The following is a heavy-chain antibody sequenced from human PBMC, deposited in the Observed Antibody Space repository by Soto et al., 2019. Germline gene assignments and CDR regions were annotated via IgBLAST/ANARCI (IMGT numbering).Heavy chain of an antibody. CDR1: GFSISDCS. D-gene: IGHD3-10*01. CDR3: ASVLGSRRSGSYPSY. Sequence: EVQLVESGGGLVQPGGSLRLSCAASGFSISDCSMNWVRRAPGKGLEWISYISTNNDAIYYADSVKGRFTISRDNAKNSLYLQMNSLRAEDTAVYSCASVLGSRRSGSYPSYWGQGTLVTVSS. J-gene: IGHJ4*02. V-gene: IGHV3-48*01. CDR2: ISTNNDAI.